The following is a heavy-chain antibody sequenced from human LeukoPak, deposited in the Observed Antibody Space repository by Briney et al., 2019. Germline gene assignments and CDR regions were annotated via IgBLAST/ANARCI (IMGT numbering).Heavy chain of an antibody. J-gene: IGHJ4*02. CDR2: ISYDGSNK. CDR1: GFTFSSYA. Sequence: PGGSLRLSCAASGFTFSSYAMHWVRQAPGKGLEWVAVISYDGSNKYYADSVKGRFTTSRDNSKNTLYLQMNSLRAEDTAVYYCARGDSANWGSGNDYWGQGTLVTVSS. V-gene: IGHV3-30-3*01. CDR3: ARGDSANWGSGNDY. D-gene: IGHD7-27*01.